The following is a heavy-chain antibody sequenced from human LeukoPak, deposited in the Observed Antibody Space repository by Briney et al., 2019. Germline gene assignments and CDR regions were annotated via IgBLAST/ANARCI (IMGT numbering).Heavy chain of an antibody. Sequence: SQTLSLTCTVSGGSISSGSYYWSSIRQTAGKGLEFIGRIYTSGSTNYNPSLKSRVTISVDTSKNQFSLKLSSVTAADTAVYYCARDSDSYWYFDLWGRGTLVTVSS. J-gene: IGHJ2*01. CDR2: IYTSGST. CDR3: ARDSDSYWYFDL. V-gene: IGHV4-61*02. D-gene: IGHD3-22*01. CDR1: GGSISSGSYY.